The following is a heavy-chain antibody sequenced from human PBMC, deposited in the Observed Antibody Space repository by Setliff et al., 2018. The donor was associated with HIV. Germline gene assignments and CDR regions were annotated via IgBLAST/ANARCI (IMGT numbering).Heavy chain of an antibody. V-gene: IGHV4-4*07. CDR3: ARGPTTSWYYFDY. D-gene: IGHD2-2*01. CDR1: GGSISSYY. J-gene: IGHJ4*02. Sequence: SETLSLTCTVSGGSISSYYWSWSRQPAGKGLEWIGRIYTSVNTNYNPSLKSRVTMSLDTSKNQFSLKLSSVTAADTAVYYCARGPTTSWYYFDYWGQGTLVTVSS. CDR2: IYTSVNT.